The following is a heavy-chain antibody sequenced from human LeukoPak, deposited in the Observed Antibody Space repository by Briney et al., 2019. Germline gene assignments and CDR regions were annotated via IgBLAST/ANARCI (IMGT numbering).Heavy chain of an antibody. CDR1: GFTFSSYA. D-gene: IGHD6-13*01. Sequence: PGGSLRLSCAASGFTFSSYAMHWVRQAPGKGLEWVAVISYDGSNKYYADSVKGRFTISRDDSKNTLYLLMNSLRAEDTAVYYCARAPYSIAAAGTYYDYWGQGTLVTVSS. CDR3: ARAPYSIAAAGTYYDY. J-gene: IGHJ4*02. V-gene: IGHV3-30-3*01. CDR2: ISYDGSNK.